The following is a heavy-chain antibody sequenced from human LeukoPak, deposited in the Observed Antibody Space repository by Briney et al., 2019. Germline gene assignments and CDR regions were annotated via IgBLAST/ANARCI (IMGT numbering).Heavy chain of an antibody. D-gene: IGHD2-21*01. J-gene: IGHJ4*02. V-gene: IGHV4-34*03. CDR3: CCFVY. CDR2: INYSGNT. Sequence: PSETLSLTCAVYGESFSTYYWTWIRQPPGKGLEWIGDINYSGNTNYNPSLESRLTIPVDTSKKQFSLMLSSVTAADRPAVYCCCFVYWGQGALVTVSS. CDR1: GESFSTYY.